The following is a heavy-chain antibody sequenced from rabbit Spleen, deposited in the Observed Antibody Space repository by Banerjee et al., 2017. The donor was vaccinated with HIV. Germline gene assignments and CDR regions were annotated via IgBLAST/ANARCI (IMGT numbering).Heavy chain of an antibody. V-gene: IGHV1S47*01. CDR3: VRDKASISGDYGPYYFNL. J-gene: IGHJ4*01. Sequence: QEQLAESGGGLVQPGGSLKLSCTASGFDFSIHGMSWVRQAPGKGLEWIGYIDPVFGNTYYASWVNGRFTISSHNAQNTLYLQLNSLTAADTATYFCVRDKASISGDYGPYYFNLWVPWTLVTVS. D-gene: IGHD1-1*01. CDR2: IDPVFGNT. CDR1: GFDFSIHG.